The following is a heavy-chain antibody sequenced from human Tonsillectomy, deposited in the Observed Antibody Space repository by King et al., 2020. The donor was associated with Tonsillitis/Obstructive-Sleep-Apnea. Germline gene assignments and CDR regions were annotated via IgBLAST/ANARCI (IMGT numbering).Heavy chain of an antibody. CDR3: AKDPPRGGVTGGRAFEI. D-gene: IGHD3-16*01. V-gene: IGHV3-23*04. CDR2: ISGSGGST. Sequence: VQLVESGGGLVQPEGSLRPSCAASGFTFSSYAMSWVRQAPGKGLEWVSGISGSGGSTYYADSVMGRFTISRDNSKNTLYRQMNNLRAEDTAVYYCAKDPPRGGVTGGRAFEIWGQGTMVTVSS. CDR1: GFTFSSYA. J-gene: IGHJ3*02.